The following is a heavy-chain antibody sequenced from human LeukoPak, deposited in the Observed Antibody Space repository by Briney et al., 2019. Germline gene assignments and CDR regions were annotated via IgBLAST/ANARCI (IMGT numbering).Heavy chain of an antibody. CDR3: ARSNLDTSGYYFDY. J-gene: IGHJ4*01. CDR1: GFVFSNYP. Sequence: PGGSLRLSCAASGFVFSNYPLHWVRQAPGKGLEWMAAISYDGSNKYYADSVKGRFTISRDNARNSLYLQMTSLRAEDTALYFCARSNLDTSGYYFDYWGQGALVTVSS. V-gene: IGHV3-30-3*01. CDR2: ISYDGSNK. D-gene: IGHD3-22*01.